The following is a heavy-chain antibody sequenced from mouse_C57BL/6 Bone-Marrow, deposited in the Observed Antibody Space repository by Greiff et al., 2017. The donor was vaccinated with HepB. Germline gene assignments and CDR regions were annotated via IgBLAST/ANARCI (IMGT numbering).Heavy chain of an antibody. V-gene: IGHV1-81*01. CDR3: ARDNDGYYSFFDY. J-gene: IGHJ2*01. CDR2: IYPRSGNT. Sequence: VKLQQSGAELARPGASVKLSCKASGYTFTSYGISWVKQRTGQGLEWIGEIYPRSGNTYYNEKFKGKATLTADKSSSTAYMELRSLTSEDSAVYFCARDNDGYYSFFDYWGQGTTLTVSS. CDR1: GYTFTSYG. D-gene: IGHD2-3*01.